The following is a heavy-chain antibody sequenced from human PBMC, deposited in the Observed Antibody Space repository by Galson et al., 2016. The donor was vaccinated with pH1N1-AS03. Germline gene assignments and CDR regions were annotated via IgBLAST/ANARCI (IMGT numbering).Heavy chain of an antibody. D-gene: IGHD6-19*01. CDR2: MNPNSGNR. Sequence: SVKVSCKASGYTFTSYDINWVRQAAGQGLEWMGWMNPNSGNRGYARKFQGRVTMTRDTSISTAYMELSSLTFEDTAVYFCARDIAPPLEISGWRLDLWGQGTLVTVSS. J-gene: IGHJ5*02. CDR1: GYTFTSYD. V-gene: IGHV1-8*01. CDR3: ARDIAPPLEISGWRLDL.